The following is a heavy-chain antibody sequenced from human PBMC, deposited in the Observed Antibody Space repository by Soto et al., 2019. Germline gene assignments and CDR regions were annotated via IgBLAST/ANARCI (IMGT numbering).Heavy chain of an antibody. D-gene: IGHD3-10*01. CDR3: ARGWFGPDV. CDR2: IDKVGTDS. CDR1: EFTFSGRS. Sequence: EVQLVESGGGLVQPGGSLRLYCAASEFTFSGRSVHWVRQAPGKGLVWVSGIDKVGTDSTYADSVKGRFTSSRDNAKNTVYLQMNSLRVEDTALYYCARGWFGPDVWGKGTTVTVSS. J-gene: IGHJ6*03. V-gene: IGHV3-74*01.